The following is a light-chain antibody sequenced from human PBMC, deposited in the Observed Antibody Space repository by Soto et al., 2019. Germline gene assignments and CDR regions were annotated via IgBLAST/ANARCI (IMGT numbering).Light chain of an antibody. Sequence: EIVMTQSPATLSVSRGERATLSCRANQAISSNLAWYQQKPGQAPRLLIYGASTRATDIPDRFSGSGSGTEFTLTISYVESEDFATYYCQQYYNFPWTYGQGTKVDIK. CDR1: QAISSN. V-gene: IGKV3-15*01. CDR2: GAS. J-gene: IGKJ1*01. CDR3: QQYYNFPWT.